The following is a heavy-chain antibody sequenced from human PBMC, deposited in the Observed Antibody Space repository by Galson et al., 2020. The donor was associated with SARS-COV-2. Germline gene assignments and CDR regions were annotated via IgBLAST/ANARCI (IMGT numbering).Heavy chain of an antibody. J-gene: IGHJ4*02. CDR2: ISSSSSYI. D-gene: IGHD1-1*01. Sequence: ERSLTLSCAASGFTSRSYSMNWVRQAPGKRLEWVSTISSSSSYIYYADSVKGRFTISRDNAKNSLYLQMNSLRAEDTAVYYCARDSEDSHRGTDFDYWGQGTLVTVSA. CDR1: GFTSRSYS. CDR3: ARDSEDSHRGTDFDY. V-gene: IGHV3-21*01.